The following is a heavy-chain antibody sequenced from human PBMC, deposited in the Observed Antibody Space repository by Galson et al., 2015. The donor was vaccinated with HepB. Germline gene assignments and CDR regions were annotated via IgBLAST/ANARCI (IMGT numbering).Heavy chain of an antibody. CDR3: SKVYHFWSGYFDY. J-gene: IGHJ4*02. Sequence: LRLSCAASGFTFSSYAMSWVRQAPGKGLEWVSAISGSGGSTYYADSVKGRFTISRDNSKNTLYLQMNSLRAEDTAVYYCSKVYHFWSGYFDYWGQGTLVTVSS. CDR1: GFTFSSYA. CDR2: ISGSGGST. V-gene: IGHV3-23*01. D-gene: IGHD3-3*01.